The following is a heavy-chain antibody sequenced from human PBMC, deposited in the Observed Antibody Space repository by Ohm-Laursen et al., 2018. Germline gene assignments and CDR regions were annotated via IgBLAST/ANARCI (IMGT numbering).Heavy chain of an antibody. D-gene: IGHD3-22*01. CDR2: ISWNSGSI. Sequence: SLRPSCTASGFTFDDYAMHWVRQAPGKGLEWVSGISWNSGSIGYADSVKGRFTISRDNAKNSLYLQMNSLRGEDTALYYCARERPDTFDYWGQGTLVTVSS. V-gene: IGHV3-9*01. CDR3: ARERPDTFDY. J-gene: IGHJ4*02. CDR1: GFTFDDYA.